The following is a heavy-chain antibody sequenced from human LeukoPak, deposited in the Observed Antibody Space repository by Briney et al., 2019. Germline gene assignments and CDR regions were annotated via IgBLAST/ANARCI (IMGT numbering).Heavy chain of an antibody. V-gene: IGHV3-30-3*01. CDR2: ISYDGSNK. J-gene: IGHJ4*02. D-gene: IGHD6-19*01. CDR3: AKVGGSGWYQYYFDY. CDR1: GFTFSSYA. Sequence: PGRSLRLSCAASGFTFSSYAMHWVRQAPGKGLEWVAVISYDGSNKYYADSVKGRLTISRDNSKNTLYLQMNSLRAEDTAVYYCAKVGGSGWYQYYFDYWGQGTLVTVSS.